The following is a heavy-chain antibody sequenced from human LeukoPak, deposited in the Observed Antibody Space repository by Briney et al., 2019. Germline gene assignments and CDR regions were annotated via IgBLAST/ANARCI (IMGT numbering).Heavy chain of an antibody. V-gene: IGHV4-34*01. CDR3: ARDRIGSGYHAGDVFDI. D-gene: IGHD5-12*01. Sequence: SETLSLTCAVYGESFSGYYWSWIRQPPGKGLEWIGEINHSGSTNYNPSLKSRVTISVDTSKNQFSLKLTSVTAADTAVYYCARDRIGSGYHAGDVFDIWGQGAMVTVSS. CDR2: INHSGST. J-gene: IGHJ3*02. CDR1: GESFSGYY.